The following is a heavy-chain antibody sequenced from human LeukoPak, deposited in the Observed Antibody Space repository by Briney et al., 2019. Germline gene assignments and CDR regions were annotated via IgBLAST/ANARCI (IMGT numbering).Heavy chain of an antibody. CDR2: IYYSGST. Sequence: PSETLSLTCTVSGGSISSGGYYWSWIRQHPGKGLEWIGYIYYSGSTYYNPSLKSRVTISVDTSKSQFSLKLSSVTAADTAVYYCARVTTVTSGGWFDPWGQGTLVTVSS. CDR1: GGSISSGGYY. V-gene: IGHV4-31*03. D-gene: IGHD4-17*01. J-gene: IGHJ5*02. CDR3: ARVTTVTSGGWFDP.